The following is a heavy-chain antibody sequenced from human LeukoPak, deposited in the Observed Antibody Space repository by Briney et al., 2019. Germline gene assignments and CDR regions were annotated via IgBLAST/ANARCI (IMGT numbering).Heavy chain of an antibody. D-gene: IGHD6-19*01. J-gene: IGHJ4*02. V-gene: IGHV4-59*01. CDR3: AERDSSGVDY. Sequence: PSETLSLTCTVSGGSISNYYWSWIRQPPGKGLVWVGYIYYSGSTHYNPSLKSRVTISVDTSKNQFSLKLSSVTAADTAVYYCAERDSSGVDYWGQGTLVTVSS. CDR1: GGSISNYY. CDR2: IYYSGST.